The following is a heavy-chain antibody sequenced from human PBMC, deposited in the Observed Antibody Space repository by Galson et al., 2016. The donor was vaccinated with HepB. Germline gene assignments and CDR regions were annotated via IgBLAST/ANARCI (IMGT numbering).Heavy chain of an antibody. J-gene: IGHJ4*02. CDR3: ARGSHYYDSSGPFAY. CDR2: IIPIFATA. D-gene: IGHD3-22*01. Sequence: SCKASGGTFSSYAISWVRQAPGQGLEWMGRIIPIFATANYAQRFHGRVTITADESTSTAYMELSSLRSEDTAVYYCARGSHYYDSSGPFAYWGQGTLVTASS. CDR1: GGTFSSYA. V-gene: IGHV1-69*01.